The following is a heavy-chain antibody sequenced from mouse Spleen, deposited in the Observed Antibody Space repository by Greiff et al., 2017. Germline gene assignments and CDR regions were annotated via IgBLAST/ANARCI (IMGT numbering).Heavy chain of an antibody. J-gene: IGHJ4*01. Sequence: QVQLKQSGADLVKPGASVKLSCKASGYSFTSYSMHWVKQRPGQGLEWIGYINPRGGYTKYNQKFKGKATLTADKSSSTAYMQLSSLTSEDSAVYYCASDYGSRRMDYWGQGTSVTVSS. CDR2: INPRGGYT. CDR3: ASDYGSRRMDY. CDR1: GYSFTSYS. V-gene: IGHV1-7*01. D-gene: IGHD1-1*01.